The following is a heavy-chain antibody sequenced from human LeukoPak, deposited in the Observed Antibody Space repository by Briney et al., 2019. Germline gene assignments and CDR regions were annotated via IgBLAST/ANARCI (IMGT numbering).Heavy chain of an antibody. CDR2: IKQDGSEK. Sequence: PGGSLRLSCAASGFTFSSYWMSWVRQAPGKGLEWVANIKQDGSEKYYVDSVKGRFTISRDNAKNSLYLQMNSLRDEDTAVYYCARRGGRGATPFDYWGQGTLVTVSS. CDR3: ARRGGRGATPFDY. D-gene: IGHD1-26*01. CDR1: GFTFSSYW. V-gene: IGHV3-7*01. J-gene: IGHJ4*02.